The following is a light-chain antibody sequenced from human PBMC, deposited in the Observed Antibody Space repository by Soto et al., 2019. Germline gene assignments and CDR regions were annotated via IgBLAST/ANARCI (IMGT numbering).Light chain of an antibody. CDR1: SSDVGAYNY. J-gene: IGLJ2*01. Sequence: QSALTQPASVSGSPGQSITISCTGTSSDVGAYNYVSWHQQHPGKAPKLMIFDVSNRPSGFPNRFSGSKSGDTAALTISGLQAEDEADYYCSSYTRRKTVIFGGGTKVTVL. CDR3: SSYTRRKTVI. V-gene: IGLV2-14*03. CDR2: DVS.